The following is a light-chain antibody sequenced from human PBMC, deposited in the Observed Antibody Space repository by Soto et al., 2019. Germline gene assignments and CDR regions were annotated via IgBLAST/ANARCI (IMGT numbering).Light chain of an antibody. Sequence: EIVLTQSPGTLSLSPGERATLSCRASQSVSSSYLAWYQQKPGQAPRLLIYGASSRATGIPDRFSGSGSGTDFTLTVSTLEPEDFAVYSCQHYGSSPPMYTFGQGTKLEIK. V-gene: IGKV3-20*01. CDR2: GAS. J-gene: IGKJ2*01. CDR3: QHYGSSPPMYT. CDR1: QSVSSSY.